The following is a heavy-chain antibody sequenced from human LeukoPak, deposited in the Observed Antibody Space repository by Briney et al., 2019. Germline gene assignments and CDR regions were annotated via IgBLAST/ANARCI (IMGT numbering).Heavy chain of an antibody. D-gene: IGHD3-16*01. CDR3: ARTRLLGHYFYGMDV. J-gene: IGHJ6*02. Sequence: GESLIISCKGSGYSFTSYWIGWVRQMPGKGLEWMGIIYPGDSDNRYSPSFQGRVTISADKSISTAYVQWSSLKVSDTAMYYCARTRLLGHYFYGMDVWGQGTTVTVSS. V-gene: IGHV5-51*01. CDR2: IYPGDSDN. CDR1: GYSFTSYW.